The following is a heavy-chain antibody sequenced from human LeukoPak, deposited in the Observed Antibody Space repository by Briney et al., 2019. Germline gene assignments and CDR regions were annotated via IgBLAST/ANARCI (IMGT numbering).Heavy chain of an antibody. D-gene: IGHD3-3*01. V-gene: IGHV3-23*01. CDR2: ISSAGGST. Sequence: GGSLRLSCAASGFTFSNYAMSWVRQAPGRGLEWVSTISSAGGSTYYAYSVKGRFTISRDISKNTLFLQMNSLRAEDTAVYYCARGETSYYDFWSGPSGYYFDYWGQGTLVTVSS. CDR3: ARGETSYYDFWSGPSGYYFDY. CDR1: GFTFSNYA. J-gene: IGHJ4*02.